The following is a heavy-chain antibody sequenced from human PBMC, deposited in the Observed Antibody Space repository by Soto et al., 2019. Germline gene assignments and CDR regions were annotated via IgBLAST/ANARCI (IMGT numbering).Heavy chain of an antibody. J-gene: IGHJ4*02. CDR1: GFTFSSYA. Sequence: QVQLVESGGGVVQPGRSLRLSCAASGFTFSSYAMHWVRQAPGKGLEWVAVISYDRSNKYYADSVKGRFTISRDNSKNTLYLQMNSLRAEDTAVYYCARDVADYYDSSGYYCWGQGTLVTVSS. V-gene: IGHV3-30-3*01. CDR2: ISYDRSNK. D-gene: IGHD3-22*01. CDR3: ARDVADYYDSSGYYC.